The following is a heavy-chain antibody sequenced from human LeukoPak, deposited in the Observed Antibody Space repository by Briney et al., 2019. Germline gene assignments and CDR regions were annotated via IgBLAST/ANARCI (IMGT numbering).Heavy chain of an antibody. Sequence: PSETLSLTCTVSGGSISSYYWSWIRQPPGKGLEWIGYIYYSGSTNYNPSLKSRVTISVDTSKNQFSLNLSSVTAADTAVYYRARAVGIYDSLYYYYYMDVWGKGTTVTVSS. D-gene: IGHD3-3*01. CDR1: GGSISSYY. V-gene: IGHV4-59*01. CDR2: IYYSGST. CDR3: ARAVGIYDSLYYYYYMDV. J-gene: IGHJ6*03.